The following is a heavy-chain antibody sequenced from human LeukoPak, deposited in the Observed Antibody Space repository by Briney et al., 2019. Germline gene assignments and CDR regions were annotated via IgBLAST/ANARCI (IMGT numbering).Heavy chain of an antibody. CDR3: ASGPGIAVD. J-gene: IGHJ4*02. D-gene: IGHD6-19*01. Sequence: SETLSLTCAVYGGSFSGYYWSWIRQPPGKGLEWIGEINHSGSTNYNPSLKSRVTISVDTSKNQFSLRLSSVTAADTAVYYCASGPGIAVDWGQGTLVTVSS. V-gene: IGHV4-34*01. CDR2: INHSGST. CDR1: GGSFSGYY.